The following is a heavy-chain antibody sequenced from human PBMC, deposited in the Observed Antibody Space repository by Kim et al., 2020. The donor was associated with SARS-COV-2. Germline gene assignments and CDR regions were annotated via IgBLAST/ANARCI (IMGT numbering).Heavy chain of an antibody. CDR3: ARRGYSYGCLDY. J-gene: IGHJ4*02. Sequence: GGSLRLSCAASGFTFSSYGMHWVRQAPGKGLEWVAVIWYDGSNKYYADSVKGRFTISRDNSKNTLYLQMNSLRAEDTAVYYCARRGYSYGCLDYWGQGTLVTVSS. V-gene: IGHV3-33*01. CDR2: IWYDGSNK. CDR1: GFTFSSYG. D-gene: IGHD5-18*01.